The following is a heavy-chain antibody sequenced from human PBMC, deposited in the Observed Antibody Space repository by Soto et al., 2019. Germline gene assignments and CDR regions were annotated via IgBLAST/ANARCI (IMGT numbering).Heavy chain of an antibody. D-gene: IGHD6-19*01. CDR2: ISGSGGST. CDR3: AKGNNLHSSGWSFTYYFDY. V-gene: IGHV3-23*01. J-gene: IGHJ4*02. CDR1: GVTFSSYA. Sequence: GGALRVSCSASGVTFSSYAMSWVRQAPGKGLEWVSAISGSGGSTYYADSVKGRFTISRDNSKNTLYLQMNSLRAEDTAVYYCAKGNNLHSSGWSFTYYFDYWGQGTLVTVSS.